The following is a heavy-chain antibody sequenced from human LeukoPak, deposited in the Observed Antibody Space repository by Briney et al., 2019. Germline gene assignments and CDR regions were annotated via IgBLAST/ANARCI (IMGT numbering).Heavy chain of an antibody. CDR1: GDSVSSNSAA. CDR3: SRWDGERPLQ. V-gene: IGHV6-1*01. Sequence: SQTLSLTCAISGDSVSSNSAAWHWIRQSPSRGLEWLGRTYYRSKWFNDYAVSVRGRILINPDTSKNQFSLQLNSVTPEDTAVYYCSRWDGERPLQWGQGTLVTVSS. D-gene: IGHD1-1*01. CDR2: TYYRSKWFN. J-gene: IGHJ4*02.